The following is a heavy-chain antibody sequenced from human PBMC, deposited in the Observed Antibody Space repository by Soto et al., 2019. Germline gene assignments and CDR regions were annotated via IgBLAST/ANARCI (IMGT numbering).Heavy chain of an antibody. Sequence: SETLSLTCTVSGGSISSSSYYWGWIRQPPGKGLEWIGSIYYSGSTYYNPSLKSRVTISVDTSKNQFSLKLSSVTAADTAVYYCARLDYDSSGYYYFDYWGQGTLVTVSS. CDR3: ARLDYDSSGYYYFDY. D-gene: IGHD3-22*01. CDR1: GGSISSSSYY. CDR2: IYYSGST. J-gene: IGHJ4*02. V-gene: IGHV4-39*07.